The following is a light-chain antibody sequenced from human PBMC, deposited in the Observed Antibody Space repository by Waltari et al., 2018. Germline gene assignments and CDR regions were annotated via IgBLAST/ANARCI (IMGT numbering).Light chain of an antibody. CDR1: QDIGNW. CDR2: GAS. Sequence: DIQMTQSPSSVSASIGDRVTITCRASQDIGNWLAWYQQKPGKAPNLLIYGASSLQSGVPSRFSGSGSGTDFTLTISSLQPEDFATYYCHQANTFPFTFGGGTKVDIK. CDR3: HQANTFPFT. J-gene: IGKJ4*01. V-gene: IGKV1D-12*01.